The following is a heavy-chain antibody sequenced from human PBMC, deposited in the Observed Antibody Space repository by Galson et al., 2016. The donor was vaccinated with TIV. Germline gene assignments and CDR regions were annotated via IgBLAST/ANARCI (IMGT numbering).Heavy chain of an antibody. J-gene: IGHJ4*02. CDR3: ARHVPCGGDCYYFDY. CDR2: IIWNGGIT. CDR1: GFTFDDYG. Sequence: SLRISCAASGFTFDDYGMTWVRQVPGKGLEWVSDIIWNGGITDYADSVKGRFTISRDNATNSLYQQMNSLRAEDTALYPCARHVPCGGDCYYFDYWGQGTLVTVSS. V-gene: IGHV3-20*01. D-gene: IGHD2-21*01.